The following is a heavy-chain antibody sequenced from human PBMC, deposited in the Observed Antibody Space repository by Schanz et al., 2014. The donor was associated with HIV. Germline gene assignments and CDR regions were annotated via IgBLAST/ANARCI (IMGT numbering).Heavy chain of an antibody. CDR2: ISYDGSNK. V-gene: IGHV3-30*18. Sequence: VQLVESGGGVVQPGRSLRLSCAASGFTFSSHGMHWVRQAPGKGLEWVAVISYDGSNKYYADSVKGRFTISRDNSKNTLYLQMNSLRAEDTAVYYCAKVHTYYYYDSSGYYGYFDYWGQGTLVTVSS. CDR3: AKVHTYYYYDSSGYYGYFDY. CDR1: GFTFSSHG. D-gene: IGHD3-22*01. J-gene: IGHJ4*02.